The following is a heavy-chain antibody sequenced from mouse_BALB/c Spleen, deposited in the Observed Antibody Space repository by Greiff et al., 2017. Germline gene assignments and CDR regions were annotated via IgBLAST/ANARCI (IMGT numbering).Heavy chain of an antibody. Sequence: VQLKQSGAELVKPGASVKLSCTASGFNIKDTYMHWVKQRPEQGLEWIGRIDPANGNTKYDPKFQGKATITADTSSNTAYLQLSSLTSEDTAVYYCARPFTMITTGFAYWGQGTLVTVSA. CDR3: ARPFTMITTGFAY. V-gene: IGHV14-3*02. CDR1: GFNIKDTY. J-gene: IGHJ3*01. CDR2: IDPANGNT. D-gene: IGHD2-4*01.